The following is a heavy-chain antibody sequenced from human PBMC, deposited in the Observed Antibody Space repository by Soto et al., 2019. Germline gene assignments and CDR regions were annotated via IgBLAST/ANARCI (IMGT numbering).Heavy chain of an antibody. D-gene: IGHD3-16*01. J-gene: IGHJ3*02. CDR1: GFTFSSYS. V-gene: IGHV3-48*01. CDR3: ASAPRPSDYDYIWGPHAFDI. Sequence: QPGGSLRLSCAASGFTFSSYSMNWVRQAPGKGLEWVSYISSSSSTIYYADSVKGRFTISRDNAKNSLYLQMNSLRAEDTAVYYCASAPRPSDYDYIWGPHAFDIWGQGTMVTVSS. CDR2: ISSSSSTI.